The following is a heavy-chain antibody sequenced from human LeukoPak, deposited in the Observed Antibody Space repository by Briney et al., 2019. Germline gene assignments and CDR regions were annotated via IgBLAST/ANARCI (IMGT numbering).Heavy chain of an antibody. J-gene: IGHJ4*02. CDR3: ARGDLPTIVVGPAAIGY. CDR2: IYHSGST. D-gene: IGHD2-2*01. V-gene: IGHV4-38-2*01. CDR1: GYSISSGYY. Sequence: PSETLSLTCAVSGYSISSGYYWGWIRQPPGKRLEWIGRIYHSGSTYYNPSLKSRVTISVDTSKNQFSLKLSSVTAADTAVYYCARGDLPTIVVGPAAIGYWGQGTLVTVSS.